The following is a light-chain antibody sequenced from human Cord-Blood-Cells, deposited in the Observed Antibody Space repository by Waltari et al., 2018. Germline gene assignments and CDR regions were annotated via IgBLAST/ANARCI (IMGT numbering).Light chain of an antibody. CDR3: QQYDNLPMYT. CDR2: DAS. V-gene: IGKV1-33*01. J-gene: IGKJ2*01. CDR1: QDISNY. Sequence: DIQMTQSPSSLSVSVGDRVTITCQASQDISNYLNWYQQKPGKAPKLLIYDASNLETGVPSMFSGSGSGTDFTFTISSLQPEDIATYYCQQYDNLPMYTFGQGTKLEIK.